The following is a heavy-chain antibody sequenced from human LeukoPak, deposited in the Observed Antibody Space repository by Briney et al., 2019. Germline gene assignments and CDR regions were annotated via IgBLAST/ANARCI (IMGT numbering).Heavy chain of an antibody. Sequence: PSETLSLTCTVSGGSISSSSYYWGWIRQPPGKGLERIGSIYYSGSTYYNPSLKSRVTISVDTSKNQFSLKLSSVTAADTAVYYCARHDAYSGSYENWGQGTLVTVSS. D-gene: IGHD1-26*01. CDR3: ARHDAYSGSYEN. J-gene: IGHJ4*02. V-gene: IGHV4-39*01. CDR1: GGSISSSSYY. CDR2: IYYSGST.